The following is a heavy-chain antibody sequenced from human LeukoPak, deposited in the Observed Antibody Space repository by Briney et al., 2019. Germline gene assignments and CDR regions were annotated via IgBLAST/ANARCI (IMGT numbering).Heavy chain of an antibody. D-gene: IGHD2-15*01. CDR3: ARGRAAFDP. Sequence: GGSLRLSCAASGFTFSNYWMTWVRQAPGKGLEWVANIKQDGSETSYVYSMKGRFTISRDKHKNSLYLQMNSLRAEDTAVYYCARGRAAFDPWGQGTLVTVSS. CDR1: GFTFSNYW. J-gene: IGHJ5*02. V-gene: IGHV3-7*01. CDR2: IKQDGSET.